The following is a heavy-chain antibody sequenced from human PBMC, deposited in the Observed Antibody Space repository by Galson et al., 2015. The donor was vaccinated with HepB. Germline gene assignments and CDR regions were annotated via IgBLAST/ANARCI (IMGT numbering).Heavy chain of an antibody. Sequence: ETLSLTCTVSGGSISSSSYYWGWIRQPPGKGLEWIGSIYYSGSTYYNPSLKSRVTISVDTSKNQFSLKLSSVTAADTAVYYCARLGRYDDYWGQGTLVTVSS. CDR3: ARLGRYDDY. D-gene: IGHD3-9*01. V-gene: IGHV4-39*01. CDR2: IYYSGST. J-gene: IGHJ4*02. CDR1: GGSISSSSYY.